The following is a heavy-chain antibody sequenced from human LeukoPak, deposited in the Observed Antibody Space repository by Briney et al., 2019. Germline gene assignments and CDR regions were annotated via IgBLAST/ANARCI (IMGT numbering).Heavy chain of an antibody. CDR1: GFTFSSYE. V-gene: IGHV3-48*03. J-gene: IGHJ4*02. CDR2: ISSSGSTM. Sequence: GGSLRLSCAASGFTFSSYEVNWVRQAPGKGLEWVSYISSSGSTMYYADSVKGRFTISRDNAKNSLYLQMNSLRAEDTAVYYCARGDYYDSSGFDYWGQGTLVTVSS. CDR3: ARGDYYDSSGFDY. D-gene: IGHD3-22*01.